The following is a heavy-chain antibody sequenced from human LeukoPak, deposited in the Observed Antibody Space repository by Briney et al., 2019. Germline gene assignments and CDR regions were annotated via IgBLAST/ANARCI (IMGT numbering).Heavy chain of an antibody. CDR2: IYYRVTS. J-gene: IGHJ5*02. CDR3: ARHRLWIQLYGSRKGWFDP. Sequence: SETLSLTCTVSGDSISTYYWSWIRQPPGKGLEWIGYIYYRVTSDYNPSLKSRVTMSVDMSTRQISLKLSSVTAADTAVYYCARHRLWIQLYGSRKGWFDPWGQGTLVTVSS. D-gene: IGHD5-18*01. V-gene: IGHV4-59*08. CDR1: GDSISTYY.